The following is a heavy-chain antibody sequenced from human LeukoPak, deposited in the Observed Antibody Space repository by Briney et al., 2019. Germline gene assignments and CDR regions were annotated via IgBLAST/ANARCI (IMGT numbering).Heavy chain of an antibody. CDR2: IYYSGST. V-gene: IGHV4-59*01. J-gene: IGHJ4*02. CDR1: GGSISSYY. D-gene: IGHD3-22*01. CDR3: ARVTGYMIEDYFDY. Sequence: SETLSLTCTVSGGSISSYYWSWIRRPPGKGLEWIGYIYYSGSTNYNPSLKSRVTISVDTSKNQFSLRLSSVTAADTAVYYCARVTGYMIEDYFDYWGQGTLVTVSS.